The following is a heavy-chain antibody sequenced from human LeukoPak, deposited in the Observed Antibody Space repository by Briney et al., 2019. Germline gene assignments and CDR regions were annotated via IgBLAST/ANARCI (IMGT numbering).Heavy chain of an antibody. CDR3: AKDRDYYDSSGYYLTFDY. CDR1: GFTFSSYA. CDR2: ISGSGGST. V-gene: IGHV3-23*01. J-gene: IGHJ4*02. D-gene: IGHD3-22*01. Sequence: GGSLRLSCAASGFTFSSYAMSWVRQAPGEGLEWVSAISGSGGSTYYADSVKGRFTISRDNSKNTLYLQMNSLRAEDTAVYYCAKDRDYYDSSGYYLTFDYWGQGTLVTVSS.